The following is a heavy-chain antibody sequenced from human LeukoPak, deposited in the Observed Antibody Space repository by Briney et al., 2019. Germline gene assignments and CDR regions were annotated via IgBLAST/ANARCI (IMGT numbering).Heavy chain of an antibody. CDR3: ARKYCSSTSCYFTNMDV. J-gene: IGHJ6*03. D-gene: IGHD2-2*01. CDR2: ISSSSPI. V-gene: IGHV3-48*01. Sequence: GGSLRLSCAASGFTFSSYSMNWVRQAPGKGLEWVSSISSSSPIYYADSVKGRFTISRDNAKNSLYLQMNSLRAEDTAVYYCARKYCSSTSCYFTNMDVWGKGTTVTVSS. CDR1: GFTFSSYS.